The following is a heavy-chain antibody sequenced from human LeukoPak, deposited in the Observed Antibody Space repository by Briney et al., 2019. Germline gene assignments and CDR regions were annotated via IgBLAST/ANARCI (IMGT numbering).Heavy chain of an antibody. V-gene: IGHV3-48*03. J-gene: IGHJ3*02. CDR3: ARAGMATIFGAFDI. CDR1: GFTFSDYE. Sequence: PGGSLRLSCAASGFTFSDYEMNWVRQAPGKGLEWVAYISSSGNTIYYADSVKGRFTISRDNAKNSLYLQMNSLRAEDTAVYYCARAGMATIFGAFDIWGQGTMVTVSS. CDR2: ISSSGNTI. D-gene: IGHD5-24*01.